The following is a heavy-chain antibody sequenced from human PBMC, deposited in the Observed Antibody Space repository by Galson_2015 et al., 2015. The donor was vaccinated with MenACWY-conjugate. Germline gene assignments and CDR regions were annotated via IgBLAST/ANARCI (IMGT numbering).Heavy chain of an antibody. Sequence: SINSYYWSWIRQPPGKGLEWIGYMYYSGSANYNPSLKSRVTISVDTSKNQFSLTMTSVTAADTAVYYCARGVNLASMAGYWGQGTLVTVSS. V-gene: IGHV4-59*01. CDR3: ARGVNLASMAGY. D-gene: IGHD3-3*02. CDR1: SINSYY. CDR2: MYYSGSA. J-gene: IGHJ4*02.